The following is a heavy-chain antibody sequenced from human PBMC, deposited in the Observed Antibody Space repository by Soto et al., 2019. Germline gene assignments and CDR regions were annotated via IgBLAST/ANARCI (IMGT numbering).Heavy chain of an antibody. J-gene: IGHJ4*02. CDR2: ISYDGSNK. CDR1: GFTFSSYA. V-gene: IGHV3-30-3*01. D-gene: IGHD6-19*01. Sequence: QVQLVESGGGVVQPGRSLRLSCAASGFTFSSYAMHWVRQAPGKGLEWVAVISYDGSNKYYADSVKGRFTISRDNSKNTLYLQMNSLRAEDTAVYYCARDGRQQWLGLFDYWGQGTLVTVSS. CDR3: ARDGRQQWLGLFDY.